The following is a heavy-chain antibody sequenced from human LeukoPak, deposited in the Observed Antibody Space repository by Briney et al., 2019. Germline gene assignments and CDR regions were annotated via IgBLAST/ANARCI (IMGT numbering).Heavy chain of an antibody. Sequence: KPSETLPLTCAVYGGSFSGCYWSWIRQPPGKGLEWIGEINHSGSTNYNPSLKSRVTISVDTSKNQFSLKLSSVTAADTAVYYCARGRYCSSTSCYRVGYYYYYGMDVWGQGTTVTVSS. CDR1: GGSFSGCY. V-gene: IGHV4-34*01. CDR2: INHSGST. J-gene: IGHJ6*02. D-gene: IGHD2-2*01. CDR3: ARGRYCSSTSCYRVGYYYYYGMDV.